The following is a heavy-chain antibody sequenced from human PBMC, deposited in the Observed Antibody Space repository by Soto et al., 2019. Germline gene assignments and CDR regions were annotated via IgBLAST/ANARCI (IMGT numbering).Heavy chain of an antibody. CDR2: ISYDGSNK. Sequence: RGYLRLSCAASGFTFSSYGMHWVRQAPGKGLEWVAVISYDGSNKYYADSVKGRFTISRDNSKNTLYLQMNSLRAEDTAVYYCAKDRDVYCSSPYYYYVMDFCGQGSTVIVS. D-gene: IGHD6-6*01. CDR3: AKDRDVYCSSPYYYYVMDF. J-gene: IGHJ6*02. V-gene: IGHV3-30*18. CDR1: GFTFSSYG.